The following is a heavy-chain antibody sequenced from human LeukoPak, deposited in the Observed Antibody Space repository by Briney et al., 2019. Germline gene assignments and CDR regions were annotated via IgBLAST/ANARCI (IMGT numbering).Heavy chain of an antibody. CDR1: GYTFTGYY. CDR3: ARGGYCTNGVCLHNWFDP. J-gene: IGHJ5*02. V-gene: IGHV1-2*02. CDR2: INPNSGGT. D-gene: IGHD2-8*01. Sequence: ASVKVSCKASGYTFTGYYMHWVRQAPGQGLEWRGWINPNSGGTNYAQKFQGRVTMTRDTSISTAYMELSRLRSDDTAVYYCARGGYCTNGVCLHNWFDPWGQGTLVTVSS.